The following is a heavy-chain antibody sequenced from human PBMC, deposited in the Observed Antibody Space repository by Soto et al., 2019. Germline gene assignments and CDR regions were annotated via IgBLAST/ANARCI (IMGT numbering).Heavy chain of an antibody. V-gene: IGHV4-31*03. Sequence: SETLCLPCTASGDTISSGGYYSPRIRQLPGPGLEWIGYIHYRGFTSYNLSLKSRVTISVDTSKNHFSLNLSSVTAADTAVYYCARDPYYGMDVWGQGTTVTVSS. CDR3: ARDPYYGMDV. CDR1: GDTISSGGYY. CDR2: IHYRGFT. J-gene: IGHJ6*02.